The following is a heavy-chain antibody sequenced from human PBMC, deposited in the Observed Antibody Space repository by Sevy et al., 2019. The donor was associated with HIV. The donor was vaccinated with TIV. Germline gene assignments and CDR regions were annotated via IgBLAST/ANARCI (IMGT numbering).Heavy chain of an antibody. CDR2: MNPKSGNT. J-gene: IGHJ6*02. D-gene: IGHD2-2*01. CDR3: ARFLSTSYYYYYAMDV. Sequence: ASVKVSCRASGYTFTSYDINWVRQATGQGLEWMGWMNPKSGNTGYAQKFQGRVTMTRNTSISTAYMELSSLRSEDTAVYYCARFLSTSYYYYYAMDVWGQGTMVTVSS. V-gene: IGHV1-8*01. CDR1: GYTFTSYD.